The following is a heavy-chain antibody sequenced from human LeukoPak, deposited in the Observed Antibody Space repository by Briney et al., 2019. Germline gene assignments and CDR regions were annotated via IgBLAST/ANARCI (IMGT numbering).Heavy chain of an antibody. D-gene: IGHD5-24*01. CDR3: VSQKWLHQGEY. Sequence: GGSLRLSCSASGFNFSSYSMTWVRQAPGEGLEWLSYISSRSNTRFYADSVKGRFTISRDNAKNSLFLQMNSLRAEDTSVYYCVSQKWLHQGEYWGQGTLVTVSS. V-gene: IGHV3-48*04. J-gene: IGHJ4*02. CDR1: GFNFSSYS. CDR2: ISSRSNTR.